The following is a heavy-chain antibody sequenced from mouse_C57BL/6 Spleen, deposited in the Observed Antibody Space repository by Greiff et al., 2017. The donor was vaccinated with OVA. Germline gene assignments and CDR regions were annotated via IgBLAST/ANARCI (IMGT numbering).Heavy chain of an antibody. CDR1: GYAFTNYL. V-gene: IGHV1-54*01. CDR3: ARNYDYEDWFAY. D-gene: IGHD2-4*01. Sequence: QVQLQQSGAELVRPGTSVKVSCKASGYAFTNYLIEWVKQRPGQGLVWIGVINPGSGGTNFNEKLKGKATLTADKSSSTAYMQISSLTSEDSAVYFCARNYDYEDWFAYWGQGTLVTVSA. CDR2: INPGSGGT. J-gene: IGHJ3*01.